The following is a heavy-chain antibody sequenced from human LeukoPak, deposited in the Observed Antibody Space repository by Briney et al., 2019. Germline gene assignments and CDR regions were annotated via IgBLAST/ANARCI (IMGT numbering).Heavy chain of an antibody. CDR3: ARRIVTHTKVFDI. CDR2: INRDGGEI. V-gene: IGHV3-7*05. D-gene: IGHD1-26*01. J-gene: IGHJ3*02. Sequence: AESLRLSCAAYGVNLKISWMSWIRQPPGKGLEWVATINRDGGEIYYVASVEGRFSISRDNAKNSLYLQMNSLRGEDTALYYCARRIVTHTKVFDIWGQGTMVTVSS. CDR1: GVNLKISW.